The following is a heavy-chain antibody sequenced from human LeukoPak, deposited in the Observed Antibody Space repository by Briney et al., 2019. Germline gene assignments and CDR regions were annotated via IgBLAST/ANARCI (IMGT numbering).Heavy chain of an antibody. CDR2: INPSGGST. CDR3: ARELAARPYYYYGMDV. J-gene: IGHJ6*02. Sequence: EASVKVSCKASGYTFTSYYMHWVRQAPGQGLEWMGIINPSGGSTSYAQKFQGRVTITRDTSASTAYMELSSLRSEDTAVYYCARELAARPYYYYGMDVWGQGTTVTVSS. V-gene: IGHV1-46*01. D-gene: IGHD6-6*01. CDR1: GYTFTSYY.